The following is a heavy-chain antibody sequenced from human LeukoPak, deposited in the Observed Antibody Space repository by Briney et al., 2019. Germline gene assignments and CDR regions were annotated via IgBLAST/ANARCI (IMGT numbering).Heavy chain of an antibody. J-gene: IGHJ3*02. D-gene: IGHD2-15*01. Sequence: SETLSLTCTVSGGSIDNSDYYWGWIRQPPGKGLEWIGSIYYSGSTNYNPSLKSRVTISVDTSKNQFSLKLSSVTAADTAVYYCARDDRMQRAFDIWGQGTMVTVSS. V-gene: IGHV4-39*07. CDR2: IYYSGST. CDR3: ARDDRMQRAFDI. CDR1: GGSIDNSDYY.